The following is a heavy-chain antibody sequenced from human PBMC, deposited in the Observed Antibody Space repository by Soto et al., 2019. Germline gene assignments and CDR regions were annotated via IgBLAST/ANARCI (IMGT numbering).Heavy chain of an antibody. J-gene: IGHJ4*02. CDR1: GSSFSSYG. V-gene: IGHV3-30*18. CDR3: AKDRGYYRSRWPFY. CDR2: ISYDVTYK. D-gene: IGHD6-13*01. Sequence: QVQLVESGGGVVQPGRSLRLSCAASGSSFSSYGIHWVRQVPVKGLEWVAVISYDVTYKHYADSVKGRFTVSRDNSKNTVYLKMNSLRAEDTAVYYCAKDRGYYRSRWPFYWGQGTLVTVSS.